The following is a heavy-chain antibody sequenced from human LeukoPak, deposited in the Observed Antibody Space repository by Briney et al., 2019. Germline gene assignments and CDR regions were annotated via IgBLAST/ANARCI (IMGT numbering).Heavy chain of an antibody. V-gene: IGHV1-2*02. CDR2: IKLDSGDT. D-gene: IGHD3-3*01. Sequence: ASVKVSCKASGYIFTDYYMHWVRQAPGQGLECMGWIKLDSGDTFYARKFQGRVTMTRDTSISTAYMELSRLTSDDTALYYCARDPIGHEYDFDYWGQGTLVTVSS. CDR1: GYIFTDYY. J-gene: IGHJ4*02. CDR3: ARDPIGHEYDFDY.